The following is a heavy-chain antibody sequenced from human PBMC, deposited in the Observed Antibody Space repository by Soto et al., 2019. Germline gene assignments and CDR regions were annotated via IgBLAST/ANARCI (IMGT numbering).Heavy chain of an antibody. CDR1: GFTFSSYG. CDR3: AGWFGELDGDY. CDR2: ISYDGSNK. Sequence: QVQLVESGGGVVQPGRSLRLSCAASGFTFSSYGMHWVRQAPGKGLEWVAVISYDGSNKYYADSVKGRFTISRDNSKNTLYLQMNSLRAEDTAVYYCAGWFGELDGDYWGQGTLVTVSS. V-gene: IGHV3-30*03. J-gene: IGHJ4*02. D-gene: IGHD3-10*01.